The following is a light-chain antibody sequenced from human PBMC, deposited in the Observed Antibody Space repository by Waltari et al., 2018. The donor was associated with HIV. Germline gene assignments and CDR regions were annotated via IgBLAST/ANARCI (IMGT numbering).Light chain of an antibody. CDR3: QAWDSSTYV. J-gene: IGLJ1*01. CDR1: NLGDKY. Sequence: SYEPTQPPSVSVSPGQTASITCSGDNLGDKYACWYQQKPGQSPVLVIYQDSQRPSGIPERFSGSNSGNTATLTISGTQAMDEADYYCQAWDSSTYVFGTGTKVTVL. V-gene: IGLV3-1*01. CDR2: QDS.